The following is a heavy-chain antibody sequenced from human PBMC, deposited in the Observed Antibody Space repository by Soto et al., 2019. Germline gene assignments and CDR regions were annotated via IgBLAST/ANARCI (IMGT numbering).Heavy chain of an antibody. CDR2: IYSGGST. J-gene: IGHJ6*02. V-gene: IGHV3-53*01. D-gene: IGHD3-10*01. Sequence: ESGGGLIQPGGSLRLSCAASGFTVSSNYMSWVRQAPGKGLEWVSVIYSGGSTYYADSVKGRFTISRDNSKNTLFLRMNRPRVEDTAVYYCMRPAPRGRHYFYFGMDVWGQGTTVTVSS. CDR1: GFTVSSNY. CDR3: MRPAPRGRHYFYFGMDV.